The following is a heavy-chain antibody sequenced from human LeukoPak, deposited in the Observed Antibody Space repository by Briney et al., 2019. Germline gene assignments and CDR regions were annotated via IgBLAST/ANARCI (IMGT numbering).Heavy chain of an antibody. CDR1: GFTFSDYY. CDR3: ARDLVAVAGRDY. D-gene: IGHD6-19*01. CDR2: ISSSGSTT. V-gene: IGHV3-11*01. J-gene: IGHJ4*02. Sequence: KTGGSLRLSCAASGFTFSDYYMSWIRQAPGKGLEWVSYISSSGSTTYYADSVKGRFTISRDNAKNSLYLQMNSLRAEDTAVYYCARDLVAVAGRDYWGQGTLSPSPQ.